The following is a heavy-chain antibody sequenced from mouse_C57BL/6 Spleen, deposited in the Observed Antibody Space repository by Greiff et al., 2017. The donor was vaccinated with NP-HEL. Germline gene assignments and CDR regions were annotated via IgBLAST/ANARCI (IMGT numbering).Heavy chain of an antibody. J-gene: IGHJ4*01. Sequence: VQLVESGAELAKPGASVKLSCKAFGYTFTSYWMHWVKQRPGQGLEWIGYINPSSGYTKYNQKFKDKATLTADKSSSTAYMQLSSLTYEDSAVYYCARSDITTVVARDMDYWGQGTSVTVSS. D-gene: IGHD1-1*01. V-gene: IGHV1-7*01. CDR1: GYTFTSYW. CDR3: ARSDITTVVARDMDY. CDR2: INPSSGYT.